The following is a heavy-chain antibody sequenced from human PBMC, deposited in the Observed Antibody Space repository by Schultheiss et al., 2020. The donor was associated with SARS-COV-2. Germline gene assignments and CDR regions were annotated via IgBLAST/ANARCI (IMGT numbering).Heavy chain of an antibody. CDR2: IYYSGST. CDR1: GGSISSYY. J-gene: IGHJ6*02. V-gene: IGHV4-59*01. D-gene: IGHD3-3*01. Sequence: ETLSLTCTVSGGSISSYYWSWIRQPPGKGLEWIGYIYYSGSTNYNLSLKSRVTISVDTSKNQFSLKLSSVTAADTAVYYCARGDYDFWSGYYPNYYYYGMDVWGQGTTVTVSS. CDR3: ARGDYDFWSGYYPNYYYYGMDV.